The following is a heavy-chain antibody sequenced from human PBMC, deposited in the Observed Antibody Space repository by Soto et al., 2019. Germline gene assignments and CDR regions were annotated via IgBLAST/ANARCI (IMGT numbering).Heavy chain of an antibody. CDR1: GGSFSGYY. Sequence: SETLSLTCAVYGGSFSGYYWSWIRQPPGKGLEWIGEINHSGSTNYNPSLKSRVTISVDTSKNQFSLKLSSVTAADTAVYYCAIAPAYYDSSGYLDYWGQGTLVTVSS. V-gene: IGHV4-34*01. CDR3: AIAPAYYDSSGYLDY. CDR2: INHSGST. D-gene: IGHD3-22*01. J-gene: IGHJ4*02.